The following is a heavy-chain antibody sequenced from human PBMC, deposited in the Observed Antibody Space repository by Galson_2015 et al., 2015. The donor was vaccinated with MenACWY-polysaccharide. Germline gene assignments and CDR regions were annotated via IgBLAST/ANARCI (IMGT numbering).Heavy chain of an antibody. V-gene: IGHV3-11*01. J-gene: IGHJ6*02. CDR2: ISKSGDSI. CDR3: ARGHYGLDV. Sequence: SLRLSCAASGFSLGACYMSWIRQSPGKGLKWLSYISKSGDSIYYGDSVKGRFAISRDNAKNSLYLQLNSLEVEDTAIYYCARGHYGLDVWGQGTTVTVSS. CDR1: GFSLGACY.